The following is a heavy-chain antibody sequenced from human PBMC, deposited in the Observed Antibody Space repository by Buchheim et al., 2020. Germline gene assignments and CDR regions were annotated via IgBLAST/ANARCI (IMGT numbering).Heavy chain of an antibody. CDR1: GGSISSSSYY. CDR2: IYYSGST. CDR3: SRLYSGYDSDFDY. Sequence: QLQLQESGPGLVKPSETLSLTCTVSGGSISSSSYYWGWIRQPPGKGLEWIGSIYYSGSTYYHPSLKRRVTISVDTSQNQFSLKLSSVTAADTAVYYCSRLYSGYDSDFDYWGQGTL. V-gene: IGHV4-39*01. D-gene: IGHD5-12*01. J-gene: IGHJ4*02.